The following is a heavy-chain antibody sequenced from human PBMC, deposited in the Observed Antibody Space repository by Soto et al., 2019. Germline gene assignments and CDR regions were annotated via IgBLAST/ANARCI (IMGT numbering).Heavy chain of an antibody. CDR1: GFTFSNYG. V-gene: IGHV3-23*01. CDR2: ISDSGGST. CDR3: AKDGSSWYYYMDV. J-gene: IGHJ6*03. D-gene: IGHD6-13*01. Sequence: GGSLRLSCAASGFTFSNYGMSWVRQAPGKGLEWVSVISDSGGSTYYADSVKGRFTISRDNSKNNTLFLQMNSLRAEDTAVYYCAKDGSSWYYYMDVRGKGTTVTVSS.